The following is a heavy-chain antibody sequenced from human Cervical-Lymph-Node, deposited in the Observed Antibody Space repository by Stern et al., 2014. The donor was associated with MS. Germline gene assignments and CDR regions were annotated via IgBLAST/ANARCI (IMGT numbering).Heavy chain of an antibody. J-gene: IGHJ4*02. CDR3: ARSPHTGSGWLYYFDY. CDR1: GGSISTYR. V-gene: IGHV4-59*01. D-gene: IGHD6-19*01. Sequence: QVQLQESGPRLVKPSETLSLTCSVSGGSISTYRWNWIRQSPGKGLEWIGSSYYDGSTNSNFSLKCRVIISVDRSGNQYSLKLSSVTAADTAVYYCARSPHTGSGWLYYFDYWGQGALVTVSS. CDR2: SYYDGST.